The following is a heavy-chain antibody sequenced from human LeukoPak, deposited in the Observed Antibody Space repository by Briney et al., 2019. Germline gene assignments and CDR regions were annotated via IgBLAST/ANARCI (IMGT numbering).Heavy chain of an antibody. CDR3: ARGPTWYYYDSSGYQGPFDP. V-gene: IGHV1-69*13. J-gene: IGHJ5*02. CDR1: GGTFSSYA. Sequence: GTSVKVSCKASGGTFSSYAISWVRQAPGQGLEWMGGIIPIFGRANYAQKFQGRVTITADESTSTAYMELSSLRSEDTAVYYCARGPTWYYYDSSGYQGPFDPWGQGTLVTVSS. CDR2: IIPIFGRA. D-gene: IGHD3-22*01.